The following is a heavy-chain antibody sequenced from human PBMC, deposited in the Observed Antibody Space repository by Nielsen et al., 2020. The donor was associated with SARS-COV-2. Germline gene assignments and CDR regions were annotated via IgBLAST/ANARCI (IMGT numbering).Heavy chain of an antibody. CDR1: GFTFSDYY. D-gene: IGHD6-13*01. V-gene: IGHV3-30*03. CDR2: TSFDGSEE. J-gene: IGHJ4*01. Sequence: GGSLRLSCAASGFTFSDYYMSWIRQAPGKGLEWVASTSFDGSEEFHTDSVKGRFTISRDNSKNTLYLQMNVLKVEDTAGYYCARELARGFDYWGLGTLVTVSS. CDR3: ARELARGFDY.